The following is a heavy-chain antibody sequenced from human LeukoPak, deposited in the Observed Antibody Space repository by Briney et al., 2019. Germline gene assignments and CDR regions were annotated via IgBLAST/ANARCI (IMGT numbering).Heavy chain of an antibody. CDR2: ISYDGSMK. J-gene: IGHJ6*02. CDR1: GFIFSSYG. Sequence: GGPLRLSCAASGFIFSSYGMHWVRQAPGKRLGWVAFISYDGSMKYYADSVKGRFSISRDVPRNTLFVQMNSLRAEDTAVYYCAKDLWIGGTYWGEYSGMDVWGQGTTVTVSS. V-gene: IGHV3-30*18. D-gene: IGHD1-26*01. CDR3: AKDLWIGGTYWGEYSGMDV.